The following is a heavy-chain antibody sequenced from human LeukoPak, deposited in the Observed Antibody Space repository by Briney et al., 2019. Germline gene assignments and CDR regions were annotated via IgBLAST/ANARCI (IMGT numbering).Heavy chain of an antibody. J-gene: IGHJ4*02. CDR3: ARAISGSLDY. Sequence: SETLSLTCAVSGVSINSDNYSWSWIRQPPGKGLEWIGYIYHTGTTYYNPSLKSRVTISVDRSKNQFSLKLSSVTAADTAVYYCARAISGSLDYWGQGTLVTVSS. CDR2: IYHTGTT. D-gene: IGHD1-26*01. V-gene: IGHV4-30-2*01. CDR1: GVSINSDNYS.